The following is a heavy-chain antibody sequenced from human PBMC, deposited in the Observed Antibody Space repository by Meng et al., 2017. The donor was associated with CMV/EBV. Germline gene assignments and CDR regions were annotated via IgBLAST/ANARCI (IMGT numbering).Heavy chain of an antibody. Sequence: KVSCKGSGYSFTSYWIGWVRQMPGKGLEWMGIIYPGDSDTRYSPSFQGQVTISADKSISTAYLQWSCLKASDTAMYYCARPIAAAGNDYYGMDVWGQGTTVTVSS. CDR2: IYPGDSDT. CDR1: GYSFTSYW. CDR3: ARPIAAAGNDYYGMDV. D-gene: IGHD6-13*01. V-gene: IGHV5-51*01. J-gene: IGHJ6*02.